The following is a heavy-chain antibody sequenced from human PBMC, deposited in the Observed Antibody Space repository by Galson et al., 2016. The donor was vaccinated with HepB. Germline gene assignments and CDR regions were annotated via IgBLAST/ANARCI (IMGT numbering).Heavy chain of an antibody. CDR2: ISQSGSA. J-gene: IGHJ4*02. CDR3: ARGQRSYGNSRAIFFPL. CDR1: GGSLSGYY. V-gene: IGHV4-34*01. Sequence: ETLSLTCAVYGGSLSGYYWTWIRQSPGKGLEWIGEISQSGSAKYNPSLNSRATISLDRSKSQFSLKVNSVTAADTAVYYCARGQRSYGNSRAIFFPLWGQGTLFTVSS. D-gene: IGHD5-18*01.